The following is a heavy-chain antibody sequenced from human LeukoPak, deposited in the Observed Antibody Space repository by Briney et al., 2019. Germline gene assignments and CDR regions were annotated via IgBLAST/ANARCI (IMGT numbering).Heavy chain of an antibody. CDR1: GGSISGYF. Sequence: SETLSLTCTVSGGSISGYFWSWVRQPPGKGVEWIAYILYSGSTNYNPSLKSRVTISVDTSKNQFSLMLTSVTAADTAVYYCARTRGYGGNSPRAFDIWGQGTMATVSS. CDR2: ILYSGST. D-gene: IGHD4-23*01. J-gene: IGHJ3*02. CDR3: ARTRGYGGNSPRAFDI. V-gene: IGHV4-59*01.